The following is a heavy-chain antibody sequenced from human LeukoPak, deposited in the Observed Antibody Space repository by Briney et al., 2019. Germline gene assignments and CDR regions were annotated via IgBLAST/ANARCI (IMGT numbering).Heavy chain of an antibody. CDR3: AKATEELLWFGELFIDY. Sequence: GGSLRLSCAASGFTFSSYGMHWVHQAPGKGLEWVAVISYDGSNKYYADSVKGRFTISRDNSKNTLYLQMNSLRAEDTAVYYCAKATEELLWFGELFIDYWGQGTLVTVSS. V-gene: IGHV3-30*18. J-gene: IGHJ4*02. D-gene: IGHD3-10*01. CDR2: ISYDGSNK. CDR1: GFTFSSYG.